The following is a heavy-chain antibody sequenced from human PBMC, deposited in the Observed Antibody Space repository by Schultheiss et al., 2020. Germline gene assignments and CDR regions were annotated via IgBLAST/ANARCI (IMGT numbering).Heavy chain of an antibody. CDR3: ATSYSDYAVFDY. J-gene: IGHJ4*02. Sequence: GSLRLSCAASGFTFSDYYMSWIRQPPGKGLEWIGSIYYSGSTYYNPSLKSRVTISVDTSKNQFSLKLSSVTAADTAVYYCATSYSDYAVFDYWGQGTLVTVSS. CDR1: GFTFSDYY. V-gene: IGHV4-38-2*01. D-gene: IGHD4-11*01. CDR2: IYYSGST.